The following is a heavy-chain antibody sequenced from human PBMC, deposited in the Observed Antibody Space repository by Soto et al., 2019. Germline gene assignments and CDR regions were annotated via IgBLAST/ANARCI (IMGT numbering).Heavy chain of an antibody. V-gene: IGHV1-18*04. CDR2: ISAYNGNT. CDR3: ARAPRGTAMVTGVY. CDR1: GYTFTSYG. Sequence: QVQLVQSGAEVKKPGASVKVSCKASGYTFTSYGISWVRQAPGQGLEWMGWISAYNGNTKYAQKLQGRVTMTTDTSTSTAYMELRSLRSDDSAVYYWARAPRGTAMVTGVYWGQGTLVTVSS. J-gene: IGHJ4*02. D-gene: IGHD5-18*01.